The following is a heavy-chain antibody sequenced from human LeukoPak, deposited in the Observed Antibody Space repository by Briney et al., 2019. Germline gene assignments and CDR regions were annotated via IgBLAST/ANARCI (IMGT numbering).Heavy chain of an antibody. J-gene: IGHJ5*02. Sequence: TSETLSLTCTVSGGSISSYYWSWIRQPPRKGLEWIGYIYYSGSTNYNPSLKSRVTISVDTSKNQFSLKVSSVTAADTAVYYCARGSIAAAEGSHWFDPWGQGTLVTVSS. CDR2: IYYSGST. CDR3: ARGSIAAAEGSHWFDP. CDR1: GGSISSYY. D-gene: IGHD6-13*01. V-gene: IGHV4-59*01.